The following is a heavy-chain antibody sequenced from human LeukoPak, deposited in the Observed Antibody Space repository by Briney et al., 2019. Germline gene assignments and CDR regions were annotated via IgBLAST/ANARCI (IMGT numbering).Heavy chain of an antibody. D-gene: IGHD3-22*01. CDR1: GGSFSGYY. CDR3: ARLLGDYDSSGYSLDY. V-gene: IGHV4-34*01. J-gene: IGHJ4*02. CDR2: INHSGST. Sequence: SETLSLTCAVYGGSFSGYYWSWIRQPPGKGLEWIGEINHSGSTNYNPSLKSLVTISVDTSKNQFSLKLSSVTAADTAVYYCARLLGDYDSSGYSLDYWGQGTLVTVSS.